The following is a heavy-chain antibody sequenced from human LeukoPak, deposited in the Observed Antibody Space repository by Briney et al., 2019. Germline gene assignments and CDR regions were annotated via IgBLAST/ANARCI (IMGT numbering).Heavy chain of an antibody. V-gene: IGHV1-46*01. CDR2: INPSGGST. CDR3: AREPLHGGTAYGMDV. J-gene: IGHJ6*02. D-gene: IGHD4-23*01. Sequence: GASVKVSCKASGYTFTSYYMHWVRQAPGQGLEWMGIINPSGGSTSYAQKFQGRVTMTRDTSTSTVYMELSSLRSEDTAVYYCAREPLHGGTAYGMDVWGQGTTVTVSS. CDR1: GYTFTSYY.